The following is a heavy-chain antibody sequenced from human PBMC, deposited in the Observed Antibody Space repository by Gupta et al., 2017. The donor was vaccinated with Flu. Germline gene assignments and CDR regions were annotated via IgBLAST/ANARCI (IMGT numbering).Heavy chain of an antibody. V-gene: IGHV3-23*01. J-gene: IGHJ4*02. CDR3: ATSIAVAPIFDY. CDR1: GFTFSSYA. CDR2: ISGSGGST. Sequence: EVQLLESGGGLVQPGGSLRLSCAASGFTFSSYAMSWVRQAPGKGLEWVSAISGSGGSTYYADSVKGRFTISRDNSKNTLYLQMNSLRAEDTAVYYCATSIAVAPIFDYWGQGTLVTVSS. D-gene: IGHD6-19*01.